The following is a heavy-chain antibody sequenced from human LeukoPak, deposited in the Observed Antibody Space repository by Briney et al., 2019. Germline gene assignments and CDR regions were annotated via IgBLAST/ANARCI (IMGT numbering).Heavy chain of an antibody. CDR2: ISSSGDST. D-gene: IGHD4-17*01. CDR1: GFTFTYFA. J-gene: IGHJ6*02. V-gene: IGHV3-23*01. CDR3: ARDLAVTKYYYGMDV. Sequence: GGSLRLSCAASGFTFTYFAFSWVRQAPGKGLEWVSTISSSGDSTYYADSVKGRFTISRDNAKNSLYLQMNSLRAEDTAVYYCARDLAVTKYYYGMDVWGQGTTVTVSS.